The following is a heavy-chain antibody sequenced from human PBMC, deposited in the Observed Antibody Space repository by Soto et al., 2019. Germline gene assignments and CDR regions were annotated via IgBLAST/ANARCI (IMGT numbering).Heavy chain of an antibody. V-gene: IGHV1-18*01. CDR1: GYNFTSYV. CDR3: ARPWLRYYYGMDV. D-gene: IGHD5-12*01. Sequence: DSVKVSCKASGYNFTSYVISRVRQAPGQGLESTGSIGAYNGNGNYAQKLEGRVTMTTDTSTSTAYMELRSLRSDDTAVYYCARPWLRYYYGMDVWGQGTTVTVSS. J-gene: IGHJ6*02. CDR2: IGAYNGNG.